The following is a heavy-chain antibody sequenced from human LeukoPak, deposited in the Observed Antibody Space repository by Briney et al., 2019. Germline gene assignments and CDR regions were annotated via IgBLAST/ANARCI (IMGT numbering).Heavy chain of an antibody. Sequence: GGSLRPSCAASGFTFSSYAMSWVRQAPGKGLEWVSAISGSGGSTYYADSVKGRFTISRDNSKNTLYLQMNSLRAEDTAVYFCAKGAYSSGWHYFDCWGQGTLVTVSS. CDR3: AKGAYSSGWHYFDC. V-gene: IGHV3-23*01. D-gene: IGHD6-19*01. CDR1: GFTFSSYA. CDR2: ISGSGGST. J-gene: IGHJ4*02.